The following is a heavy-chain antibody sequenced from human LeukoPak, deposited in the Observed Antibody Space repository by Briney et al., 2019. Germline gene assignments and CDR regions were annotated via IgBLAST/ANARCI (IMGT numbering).Heavy chain of an antibody. Sequence: GGSLRLSCAASGFTFSSYAMHWVRQAPGKGLEWVAVISYDGSNKYYADSVKGRFTISRDNSKNTLYLQMNSLRAEDTAVYYCASSGGYRFDYWGQGPLVTVSS. J-gene: IGHJ4*02. V-gene: IGHV3-30-3*01. CDR1: GFTFSSYA. CDR2: ISYDGSNK. D-gene: IGHD1-26*01. CDR3: ASSGGYRFDY.